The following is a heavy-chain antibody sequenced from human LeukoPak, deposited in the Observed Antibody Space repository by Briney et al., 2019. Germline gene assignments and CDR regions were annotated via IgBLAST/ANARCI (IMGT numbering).Heavy chain of an antibody. CDR1: GGSISSCY. CDR2: IYTSGST. V-gene: IGHV4-4*07. Sequence: PSETLSLTCTVSGGSISSCYWRWIRQPAGKGLEWIGRIYTSGSTNYNPSLKSRVTMSVDTSKNQFSLKLSSVTAADTAVYYCARDAAEEVADRTYYFDYWGQGTLVTVSS. CDR3: ARDAAEEVADRTYYFDY. J-gene: IGHJ4*02. D-gene: IGHD6-19*01.